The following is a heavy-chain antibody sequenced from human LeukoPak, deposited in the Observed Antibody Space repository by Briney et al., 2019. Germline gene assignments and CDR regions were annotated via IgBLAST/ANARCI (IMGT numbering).Heavy chain of an antibody. CDR1: GFTFSSCA. Sequence: GGSLRLSCAASGFTFSSCAMTWVRQAPGKGLEWVSGISGSGGTTDYADSVKGRFTISRDNSKNTLYLQMNSLRVEDAAVYFCAKDPPFPVTNEHYFQHWGQGTLVTVSS. CDR2: ISGSGGTT. J-gene: IGHJ1*01. D-gene: IGHD4-17*01. CDR3: AKDPPFPVTNEHYFQH. V-gene: IGHV3-23*01.